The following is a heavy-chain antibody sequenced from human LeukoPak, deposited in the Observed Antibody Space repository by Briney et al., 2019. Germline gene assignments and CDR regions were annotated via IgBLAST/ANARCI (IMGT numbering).Heavy chain of an antibody. Sequence: GRSLRLSCAASGFTFDDYAMHWVRQAPGKGLEWVSGISWNSGSIGYADSVKGRFTISRDNAKSSLYLQMNSLRAEDTALYYCAKAMGGYGDYTWYLQHWGQGTLVTVSS. J-gene: IGHJ1*01. CDR2: ISWNSGSI. V-gene: IGHV3-9*01. D-gene: IGHD4-17*01. CDR3: AKAMGGYGDYTWYLQH. CDR1: GFTFDDYA.